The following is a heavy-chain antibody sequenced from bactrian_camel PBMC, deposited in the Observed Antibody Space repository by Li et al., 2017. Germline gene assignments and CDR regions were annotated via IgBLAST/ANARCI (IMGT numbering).Heavy chain of an antibody. CDR1: GYTYNRNC. Sequence: VQLVESGGGSVQAGGFLRLSCAASGYTYNRNCMAWFRQAPGKEREGVARIATGSGNTCYADSVKGQFTISKDNAKNTLYLQMNSLKPDDTAMYYCAAATYVRYECSSYEYNYWGQGTQVTVS. V-gene: IGHV3S1*01. CDR2: IATGSGNT. J-gene: IGHJ4*01. CDR3: AAATYVRYECSSYEYNY. D-gene: IGHD4*01.